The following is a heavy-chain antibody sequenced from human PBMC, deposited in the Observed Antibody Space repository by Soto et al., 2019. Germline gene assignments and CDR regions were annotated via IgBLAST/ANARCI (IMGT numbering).Heavy chain of an antibody. Sequence: QVQLVQSGGEVKKPGTSVKVSCKASGYTFTSYGISWVRQAPGQGLEWMEWISGYNGNTNYAQKFQGRVTMTTDTSTTTAYMELRSLSSDDTAVYYCARMGDVPYYYYGLDVWGPGTTVTVSS. D-gene: IGHD3-16*01. CDR3: ARMGDVPYYYYGLDV. CDR1: GYTFTSYG. J-gene: IGHJ6*02. CDR2: ISGYNGNT. V-gene: IGHV1-18*01.